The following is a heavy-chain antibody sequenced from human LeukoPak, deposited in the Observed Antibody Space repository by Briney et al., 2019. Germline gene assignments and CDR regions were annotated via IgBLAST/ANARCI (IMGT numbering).Heavy chain of an antibody. D-gene: IGHD3-22*01. CDR2: IRSKAYGGTT. J-gene: IGHJ3*02. CDR1: GFTFGDYA. V-gene: IGHV3-49*03. Sequence: PGGSLRLSCTASGFTFGDYAMSWFRQAPGKGLEWVGFIRSKAYGGTTEYAASVKGRFTISRDDSKSIAYLQMNSLKTEDTAVYYCTRASMIVVVTYAFDIWGQGTMVTVSS. CDR3: TRASMIVVVTYAFDI.